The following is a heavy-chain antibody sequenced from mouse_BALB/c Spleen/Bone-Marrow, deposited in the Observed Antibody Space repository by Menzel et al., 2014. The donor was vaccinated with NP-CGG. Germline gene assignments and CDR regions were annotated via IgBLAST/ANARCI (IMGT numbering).Heavy chain of an antibody. D-gene: IGHD2-3*01. CDR3: ARDMCDGLRWYFDV. Sequence: EVKVVESGGGLVQPGGSLRLSRATSGFTFTDYYMSWVRQPPGKALEWLGFIRNKANGYTTDYSASVKGRFTISRDNSQSILYLQMNTLRAEDSATYYCARDMCDGLRWYFDVWGAGTTVSVSS. J-gene: IGHJ1*01. V-gene: IGHV7-3*02. CDR2: IRNKANGYTT. CDR1: GFTFTDYY.